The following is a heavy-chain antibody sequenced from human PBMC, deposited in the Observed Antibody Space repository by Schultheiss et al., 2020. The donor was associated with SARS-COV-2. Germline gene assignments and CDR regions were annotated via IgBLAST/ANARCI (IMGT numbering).Heavy chain of an antibody. CDR3: ARDPRLDYFDY. D-gene: IGHD6-25*01. J-gene: IGHJ4*02. Sequence: ASVKVSCKASGYTFTSYGISWVRQAPGQGLEWMGIINPSGGSTSYAQKFQGRVTMTRDTSTSTVYMELSRLRSDDTAVYYCARDPRLDYFDYWGQGTLVTVSS. CDR2: INPSGGST. CDR1: GYTFTSYG. V-gene: IGHV1-46*01.